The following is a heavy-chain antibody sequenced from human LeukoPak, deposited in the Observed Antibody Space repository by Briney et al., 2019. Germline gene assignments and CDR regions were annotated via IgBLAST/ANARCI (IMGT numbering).Heavy chain of an antibody. D-gene: IGHD5-18*01. V-gene: IGHV4-34*01. CDR2: INHSGST. Sequence: PSETLSLTCAVYGGSFSGYYWSWIRQPPGKGLEWIGEINHSGSTNYNPSLKSRVTISVDTSKNQFSLKLSSVTAADTAVYYCARSPSIQLWLRYAFDIWGQGTMVTVSS. J-gene: IGHJ3*02. CDR1: GGSFSGYY. CDR3: ARSPSIQLWLRYAFDI.